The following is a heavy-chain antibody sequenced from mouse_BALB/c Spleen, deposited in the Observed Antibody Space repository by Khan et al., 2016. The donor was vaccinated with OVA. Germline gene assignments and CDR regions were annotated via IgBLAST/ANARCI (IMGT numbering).Heavy chain of an antibody. Sequence: VQLQESGAELAKPGASVKMSCKASGYTFTTYWMHWVKQRPGQGLEWIGYIDPGTGYTEYNQIFKDKATLTTDKSSSTAYIQLSSLTSEDSAVYYCARRGLFVIFVYWGQGSLVTVSA. CDR3: ARRGLFVIFVY. J-gene: IGHJ3*01. V-gene: IGHV1-7*01. CDR2: IDPGTGYT. CDR1: GYTFTTYW. D-gene: IGHD1-1*02.